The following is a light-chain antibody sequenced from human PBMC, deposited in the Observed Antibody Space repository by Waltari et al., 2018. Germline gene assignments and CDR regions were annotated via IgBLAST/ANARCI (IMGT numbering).Light chain of an antibody. CDR3: AAWDDSLHAWV. CDR2: NDN. V-gene: IGLV1-44*01. Sequence: QSVLTQPPSGSGTPGQRVTISCSGGRSNIGSETVNWYQQLQGTAPKVLIYNDNQRPSVVPDRFSRSKSGTSASRAISGLQSEDEADYYCAAWDDSLHAWVFGGGTKLTVL. CDR1: RSNIGSET. J-gene: IGLJ3*02.